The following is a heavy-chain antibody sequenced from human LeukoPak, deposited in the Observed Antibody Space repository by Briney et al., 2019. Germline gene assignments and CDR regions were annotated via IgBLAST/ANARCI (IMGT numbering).Heavy chain of an antibody. Sequence: GGSLRLSCAASRFTFSSYAMNWVRQAPGKGLKWVSAISGSGGSIYYTDSVKGRFTISRDNSKNTLFLQMNSLRAEDTAVYYCAKVWGSYSTGYFDYWGQGTLVTVSS. J-gene: IGHJ4*02. CDR3: AKVWGSYSTGYFDY. V-gene: IGHV3-23*01. CDR1: RFTFSSYA. CDR2: ISGSGGSI. D-gene: IGHD1-26*01.